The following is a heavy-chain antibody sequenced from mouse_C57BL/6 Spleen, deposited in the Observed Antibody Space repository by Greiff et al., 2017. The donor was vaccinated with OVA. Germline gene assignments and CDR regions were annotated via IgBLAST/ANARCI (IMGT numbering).Heavy chain of an antibody. D-gene: IGHD1-1*01. V-gene: IGHV1-55*01. J-gene: IGHJ2*01. Sequence: QVQLQQPGAELVKPGASVKMSCKASGYTFTSYWITWVKQRPGQGLEWIGDIYPGSGSTNYNEKFKSKATLTVDTSSSTAYMQLSSLTSEDSAVYYCARGGFITTVVPTEDYWGQGTTLTVSS. CDR3: ARGGFITTVVPTEDY. CDR1: GYTFTSYW. CDR2: IYPGSGST.